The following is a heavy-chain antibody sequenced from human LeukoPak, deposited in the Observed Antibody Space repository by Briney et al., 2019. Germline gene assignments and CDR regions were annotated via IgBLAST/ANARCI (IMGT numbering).Heavy chain of an antibody. CDR3: ASSTAVVKAKKIQE. V-gene: IGHV4-38-2*02. CDR2: IYYGGDT. CDR1: GYSISSGYY. J-gene: IGHJ1*01. D-gene: IGHD2/OR15-2a*01. Sequence: PSETLSLTCTVSGYSISSGYYWGWIRQSPGKGLQWIGTIYYGGDTYYNPSLKSRVTISVDTSTNQFFLRLTSVTAADTAVYFCASSTAVVKAKKIQEWGQGTLVTVSS.